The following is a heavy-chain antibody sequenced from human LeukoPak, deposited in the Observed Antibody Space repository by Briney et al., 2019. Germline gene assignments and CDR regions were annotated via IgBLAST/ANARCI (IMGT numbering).Heavy chain of an antibody. CDR3: ARVGGYYDSSGYYSGYYYYMDV. V-gene: IGHV1-69*10. Sequence: GASVKVSCKASGGTFSSYAISWVRQAPGQGLEWMGRIIPILGIANYAQKFQGRVTITADKSTSTAYMELSSLRSEDTAVYYCARVGGYYDSSGYYSGYYYYMDVWGKGTTVTVSS. J-gene: IGHJ6*03. D-gene: IGHD3-22*01. CDR1: GGTFSSYA. CDR2: IIPILGIA.